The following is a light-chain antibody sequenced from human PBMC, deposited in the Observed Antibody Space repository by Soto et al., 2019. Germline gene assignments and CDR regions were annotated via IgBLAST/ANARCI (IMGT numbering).Light chain of an antibody. Sequence: QSVLTQPASVSGSPGQSITISCTGTSSDVGGYDYVSWYQQHPGKAPKLMIYEVGNRPSGVSNRFSGSKSGNTASLTISGLQAEDEADYYCSSYVVSYSWVFGGGTKLTVL. CDR1: SSDVGGYDY. V-gene: IGLV2-14*01. CDR3: SSYVVSYSWV. CDR2: EVG. J-gene: IGLJ3*02.